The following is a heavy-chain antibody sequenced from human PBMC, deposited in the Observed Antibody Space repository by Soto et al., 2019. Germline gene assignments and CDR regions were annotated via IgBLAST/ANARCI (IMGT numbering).Heavy chain of an antibody. CDR2: IDPSDYYT. D-gene: IGHD6-25*01. V-gene: IGHV5-10-1*01. Sequence: GESLKISCKGSGYSFTSYWISWVRQMPGKGLEWMGRIDPSDYYTNYSPSFQGPVTISADKSISTAYLQWSSLKASDTAMYYWARPFIAACPDAFDIWGQGTMVTVSS. J-gene: IGHJ3*02. CDR3: ARPFIAACPDAFDI. CDR1: GYSFTSYW.